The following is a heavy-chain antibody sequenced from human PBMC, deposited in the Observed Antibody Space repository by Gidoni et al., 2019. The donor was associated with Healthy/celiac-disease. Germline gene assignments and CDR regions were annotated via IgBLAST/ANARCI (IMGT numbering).Heavy chain of an antibody. J-gene: IGHJ6*02. D-gene: IGHD6-13*01. CDR3: ARAGAAAGTDYYYYGMDV. CDR1: GGSFSGYY. Sequence: QVQLQQWGAGLLTPSETLSLTCAVYGGSFSGYYWSWIRQPPGKGLEWIGEINHSGSTNYNPSLKSRVTISVDTSKNQFSLKLSSVTAADTAVYYCARAGAAAGTDYYYYGMDVWGQGTTVTVSS. CDR2: INHSGST. V-gene: IGHV4-34*01.